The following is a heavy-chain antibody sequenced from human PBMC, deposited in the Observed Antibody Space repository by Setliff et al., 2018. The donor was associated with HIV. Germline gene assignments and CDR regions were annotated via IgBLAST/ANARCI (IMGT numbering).Heavy chain of an antibody. CDR3: ARAMRGVVVTNMYYYYGMDV. Sequence: SETLSLTCTVSGYSISSGYYWGWIRQPPGKGLEWIGSIYHSGSTYYNPSLKSRVTISVDTSKNQFSLKLSSVTAADTAVYYCARAMRGVVVTNMYYYYGMDVWGQGITVTVSS. CDR2: IYHSGST. D-gene: IGHD2-21*02. CDR1: GYSISSGYY. V-gene: IGHV4-38-2*02. J-gene: IGHJ6*02.